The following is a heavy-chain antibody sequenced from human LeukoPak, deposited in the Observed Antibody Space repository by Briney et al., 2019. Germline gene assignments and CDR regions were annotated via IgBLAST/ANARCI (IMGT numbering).Heavy chain of an antibody. CDR1: GFTFSSYS. Sequence: PGGSLRLSCAASGFTFSSYSMNWVRQAPGKGLEWVSSISLSSNSIYYTDSVKGRFTISRDNSKNTLYLQMNSLRAEDTAVYYCARDSFDYWGQGTLVTVSS. CDR3: ARDSFDY. CDR2: ISLSSNSI. J-gene: IGHJ4*02. V-gene: IGHV3-21*01.